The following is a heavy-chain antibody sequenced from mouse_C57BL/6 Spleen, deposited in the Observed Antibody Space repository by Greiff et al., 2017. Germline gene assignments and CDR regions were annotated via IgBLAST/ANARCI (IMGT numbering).Heavy chain of an antibody. Sequence: EVQLVESGGGLVKPGGSLKLSCAASGFTFSSYAMSWVRQTPEKRLEWVATISDGGSYTYYPDNVKGRFTISRDNAKNNLYLQISHLKSEDTAMYYCARECASYSNPRAMDYWGQGTSVTVSS. CDR1: GFTFSSYA. D-gene: IGHD2-5*01. CDR3: ARECASYSNPRAMDY. J-gene: IGHJ4*01. V-gene: IGHV5-4*01. CDR2: ISDGGSYT.